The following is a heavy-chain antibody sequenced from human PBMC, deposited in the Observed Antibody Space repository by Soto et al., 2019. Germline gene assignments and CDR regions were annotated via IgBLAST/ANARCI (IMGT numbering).Heavy chain of an antibody. V-gene: IGHV3-23*01. D-gene: IGHD3-3*01. CDR2: VSGSGGNT. CDR3: ASANKHNEFWSGFVGYYYYYDMDV. CDR1: AFTFSSYA. Sequence: GGSLRLSCVVSAFTFSSYAMNWVRQAPGKGLAWVSAVSGSGGNTYYADSVKGRFTISRDNSKNTLYLQMNSLRAEDTAVYYCASANKHNEFWSGFVGYYYYYDMDVWGQGTTVTVP. J-gene: IGHJ6*02.